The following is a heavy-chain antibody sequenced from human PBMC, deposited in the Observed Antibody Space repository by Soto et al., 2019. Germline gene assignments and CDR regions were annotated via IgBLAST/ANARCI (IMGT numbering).Heavy chain of an antibody. J-gene: IGHJ6*02. V-gene: IGHV3-74*01. CDR2: INIDGSST. Sequence: EVQLVESGGGLVQPGGSLRLSCAASGFTFSSYWMHWVRQAPGKGLVWVSRINIDGSSTSYADSVKGRFTISRDNAKNTLYLQMNRLRAEDTAAYYCARHSYYDSVYYGMDVWGQGTTVTVSS. D-gene: IGHD3-22*01. CDR3: ARHSYYDSVYYGMDV. CDR1: GFTFSSYW.